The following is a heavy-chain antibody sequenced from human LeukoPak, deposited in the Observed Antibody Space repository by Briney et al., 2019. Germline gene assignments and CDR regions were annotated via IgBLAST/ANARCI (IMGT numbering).Heavy chain of an antibody. CDR2: IYYSGST. J-gene: IGHJ4*02. CDR3: AIGADFWSGYYPLDY. D-gene: IGHD3-3*01. CDR1: GGSISSYY. V-gene: IGHV4-59*01. Sequence: SETLSLTCTVSGGSISSYYWSWIRQPPGKGLEWIGYIYYSGSTNYNPSLKSRVTISVDTSKNQFSLKLSSVTAADTAVYYCAIGADFWSGYYPLDYWGQGTLVTVSS.